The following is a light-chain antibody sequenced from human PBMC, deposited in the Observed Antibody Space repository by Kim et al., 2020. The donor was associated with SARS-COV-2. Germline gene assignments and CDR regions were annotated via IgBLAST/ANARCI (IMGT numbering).Light chain of an antibody. CDR3: QAWDSSTGGV. V-gene: IGLV3-1*01. CDR1: KLGDKY. J-gene: IGLJ1*01. Sequence: SPGQTARITCSGDKLGDKYACWYQQKPGQSPVLVIYQDSKRPSGIPERFSGSNSGNTATLTISGTQAMDEADYYCQAWDSSTGGVFGTGTKVTVL. CDR2: QDS.